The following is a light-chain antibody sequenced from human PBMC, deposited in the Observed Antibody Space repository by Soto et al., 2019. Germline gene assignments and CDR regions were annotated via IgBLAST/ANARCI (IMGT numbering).Light chain of an antibody. J-gene: IGLJ2*01. Sequence: QSALTQPPSASGSPGQSVTISCTGTSSDVGGYNFVSWYQQYPGKAPKLMIHEVSERPSGVPDRFSGSKSGNTASLTVSGLQPEDEADYYCSSYAGSNNLLFGGGTKLTVL. CDR1: SSDVGGYNF. CDR2: EVS. V-gene: IGLV2-8*01. CDR3: SSYAGSNNLL.